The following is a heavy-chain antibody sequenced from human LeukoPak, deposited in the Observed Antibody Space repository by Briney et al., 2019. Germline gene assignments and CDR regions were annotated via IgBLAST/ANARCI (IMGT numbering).Heavy chain of an antibody. CDR1: GFTFSSYG. V-gene: IGHV3-30*18. J-gene: IGHJ1*01. CDR3: AKKVVVGATSPYSDFQD. Sequence: GGSLRLSCAASGFTFSSYGMHWVRQAPGKGLEWVAVISYDGSNKYYAGSVKGRFSISRDNSKNTLYLQMNSLRAEDTALYYCAKKVVVGATSPYSDFQDWGQGTLVTVSS. CDR2: ISYDGSNK. D-gene: IGHD1-26*01.